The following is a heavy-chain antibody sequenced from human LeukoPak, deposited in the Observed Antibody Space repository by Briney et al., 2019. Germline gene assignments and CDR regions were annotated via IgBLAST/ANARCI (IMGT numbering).Heavy chain of an antibody. D-gene: IGHD3-22*01. J-gene: IGHJ4*02. Sequence: WGSLRLSCAASGFTFSSYAMHWVRQAPGKGLEWVAVISYDGSNKYYADSVKGRFTISRDNSKNTLYLQMNSLRAEDTAVYYCARVQSRYDSSGYYYYWGQGTLVTVSS. V-gene: IGHV3-30-3*01. CDR1: GFTFSSYA. CDR3: ARVQSRYDSSGYYYY. CDR2: ISYDGSNK.